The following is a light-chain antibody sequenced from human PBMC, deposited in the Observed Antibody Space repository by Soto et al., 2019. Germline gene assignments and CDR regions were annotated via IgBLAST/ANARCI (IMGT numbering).Light chain of an antibody. Sequence: EIVMTQSPDILSVSPGERASLSFRASQTVGSSLAWYQQKPGQAPRLLLYRISTRATGIAARLSGSGSGTEFTLTISRLEPEDFAVYYCQQYGSSPPITFGQGTRLEIK. CDR2: RIS. CDR1: QTVGSS. V-gene: IGKV3-20*01. J-gene: IGKJ5*01. CDR3: QQYGSSPPIT.